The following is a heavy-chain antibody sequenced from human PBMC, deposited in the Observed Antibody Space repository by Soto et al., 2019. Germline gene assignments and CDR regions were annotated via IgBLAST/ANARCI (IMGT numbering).Heavy chain of an antibody. Sequence: GASVKVSCKVSGYTLTELSMHWVRQAPGKGLEWMGGFDPEDGETIYAQKFQGRVTMTEDTSTDTAYMELSSLRSEDTAVYYCATGGCSSTSCYYYYYGMDVWGQGTTVTVSS. CDR2: FDPEDGET. D-gene: IGHD2-2*01. V-gene: IGHV1-24*01. J-gene: IGHJ6*02. CDR3: ATGGCSSTSCYYYYYGMDV. CDR1: GYTLTELS.